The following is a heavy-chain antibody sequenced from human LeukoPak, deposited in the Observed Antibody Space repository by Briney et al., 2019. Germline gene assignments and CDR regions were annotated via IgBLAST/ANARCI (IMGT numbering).Heavy chain of an antibody. V-gene: IGHV3-43*02. CDR1: GFNFDAYA. J-gene: IGHJ4*02. Sequence: GGSLRLSCAASGFNFDAYAMHWVRQAPGKGLQWISLFSADGGSTYYADSVKGRFTISRDNSKNSLYLQMNSLTTEDTAFYYCAKDKAGTIVWYGRWAIGLFDYWGQGTLLTVSS. D-gene: IGHD6-13*01. CDR3: AKDKAGTIVWYGRWAIGLFDY. CDR2: FSADGGST.